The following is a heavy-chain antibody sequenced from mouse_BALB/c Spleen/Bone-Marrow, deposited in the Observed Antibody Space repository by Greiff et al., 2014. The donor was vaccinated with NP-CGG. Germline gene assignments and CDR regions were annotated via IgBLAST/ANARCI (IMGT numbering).Heavy chain of an antibody. Sequence: VQLQQPGAELVKPGASVKLSCTASGFNIKDTYIHWVKQRPEQGLEWIGRIDPANGNTKYDPKFQGKATITADTSPNTAYLQLSSLTSEDTAVYYCARRLRSAMDYWGQGTSVTVSS. CDR2: IDPANGNT. V-gene: IGHV14-3*02. CDR3: ARRLRSAMDY. J-gene: IGHJ4*01. CDR1: GFNIKDTY. D-gene: IGHD1-1*01.